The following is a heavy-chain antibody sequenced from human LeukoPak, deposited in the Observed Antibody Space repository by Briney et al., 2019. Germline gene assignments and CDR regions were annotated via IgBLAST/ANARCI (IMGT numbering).Heavy chain of an antibody. J-gene: IGHJ4*02. CDR1: GFTFSDYY. V-gene: IGHV3-11*01. CDR2: ISGSGYTI. Sequence: GGSLRLSCAASGFTFSDYYMNWIRQAPGKGLEWISSISGSGYTIYYADSVKGRFTISRDNAKNSLYLQMNSLRADDTAVYYCANFVAAGGFDYWGQGTLVTVSS. CDR3: ANFVAAGGFDY. D-gene: IGHD6-13*01.